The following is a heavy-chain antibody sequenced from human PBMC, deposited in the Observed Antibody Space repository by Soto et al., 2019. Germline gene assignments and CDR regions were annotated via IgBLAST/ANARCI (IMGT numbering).Heavy chain of an antibody. CDR2: ISYDGSNK. Sequence: PGGSLRLSCAASGFTFSSYGMHWVRQAPGKGLEWVAVISYDGSNKYYADSVKGRFTIARDNSKNTLFLHMSSLRAEDTAVYYCVKDGSSGWPYYYGLDVWGQGTSVTV. CDR1: GFTFSSYG. J-gene: IGHJ6*02. CDR3: VKDGSSGWPYYYGLDV. V-gene: IGHV3-30*18. D-gene: IGHD6-19*01.